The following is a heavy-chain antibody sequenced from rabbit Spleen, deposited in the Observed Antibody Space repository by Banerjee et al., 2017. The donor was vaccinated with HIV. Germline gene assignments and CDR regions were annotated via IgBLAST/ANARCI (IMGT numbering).Heavy chain of an antibody. Sequence: QEQLEESGGGLVKPGGTLTLTCKASGIDFSIYYYMCWVRQAPGKGLEWIACIYTGSSGSTYYASWAKGRFTISKTSSTTVTLQMTSLTAADTATYFCARDRGSSHYLDYLDLWGPGTLVTVS. D-gene: IGHD8-1*01. J-gene: IGHJ3*01. V-gene: IGHV1S45*01. CDR1: GIDFSIYYY. CDR3: ARDRGSSHYLDYLDL. CDR2: IYTGSSGST.